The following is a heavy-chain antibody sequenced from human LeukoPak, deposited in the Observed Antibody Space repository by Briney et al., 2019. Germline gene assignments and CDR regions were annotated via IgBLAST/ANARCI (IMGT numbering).Heavy chain of an antibody. CDR1: GGTFSSYA. Sequence: SVKVSCKASGGTFSSYAISWVRQAPGQGLEWMGGIIPIFGTANYAQKFQGRVTITADESTSTAYMELSSLRSEDTAVYYCARGEVAGTYYYYYYGMDVWGQGTTVTVSS. V-gene: IGHV1-69*13. CDR2: IIPIFGTA. CDR3: ARGEVAGTYYYYYYGMDV. D-gene: IGHD6-19*01. J-gene: IGHJ6*02.